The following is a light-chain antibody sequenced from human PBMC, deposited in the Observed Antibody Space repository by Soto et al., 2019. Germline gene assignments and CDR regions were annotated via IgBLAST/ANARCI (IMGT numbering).Light chain of an antibody. CDR2: KAS. Sequence: DIQMTQSPSTLSASVGDRVTITCRASQSISNWLAWYQQKPGKAPKLLIYKASSLESGVPSRFSGSGSGTEFTLTISSLQPDDFATYYCQQYSSYSLTFGQGTKVEIK. V-gene: IGKV1-5*03. CDR1: QSISNW. CDR3: QQYSSYSLT. J-gene: IGKJ1*01.